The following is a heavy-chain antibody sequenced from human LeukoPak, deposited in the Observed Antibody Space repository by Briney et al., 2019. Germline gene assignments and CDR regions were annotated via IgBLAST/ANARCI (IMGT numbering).Heavy chain of an antibody. Sequence: SETLSLTCTVSGGSISSGSYYWSRIRQPAGKGLEWIGRIYTSGSTNYNPSLKSRVTISVDTSKNQFSLKLSSVTAADTAVYYCARGIAAYYFDYWGQGTLVTVSS. D-gene: IGHD6-6*01. CDR1: GGSISSGSYY. CDR2: IYTSGST. CDR3: ARGIAAYYFDY. V-gene: IGHV4-61*02. J-gene: IGHJ4*02.